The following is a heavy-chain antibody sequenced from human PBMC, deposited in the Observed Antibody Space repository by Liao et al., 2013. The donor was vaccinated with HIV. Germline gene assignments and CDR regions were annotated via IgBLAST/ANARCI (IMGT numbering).Heavy chain of an antibody. CDR3: ARDRYTLADWFDP. V-gene: IGHV4-4*07. CDR2: VHVSGTT. J-gene: IGHJ5*02. Sequence: QVQLQQSGPGLVKPSETLSLTCTVSGASVSTYHWSWIRQSAEKGLEWIGRVHVSGTTTYNPSLRDRLIMSVDTSKNQFSLNLRSVTAADTAIYYCARDRYTLADWFDPWGRGNPGHRLL. CDR1: GASVSTYH. D-gene: IGHD5-24*01.